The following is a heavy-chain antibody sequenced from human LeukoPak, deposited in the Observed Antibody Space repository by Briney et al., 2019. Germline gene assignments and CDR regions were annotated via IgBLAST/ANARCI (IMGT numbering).Heavy chain of an antibody. CDR3: ARVEDGYNYVAY. Sequence: PSETLSLTCAVYGGSFSGYYWTWIRQPPGKGLEWTGAINHSGSTNYNPSLKSRVTISVDTSKNQFSLKLSSVTAADTAIYYCARVEDGYNYVAYWGQGTLVTVFS. J-gene: IGHJ4*02. CDR1: GGSFSGYY. CDR2: INHSGST. D-gene: IGHD5-24*01. V-gene: IGHV4-34*01.